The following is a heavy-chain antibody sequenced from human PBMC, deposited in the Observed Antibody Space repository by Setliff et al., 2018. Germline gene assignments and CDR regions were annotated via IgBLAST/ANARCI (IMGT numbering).Heavy chain of an antibody. V-gene: IGHV1-18*01. CDR3: VRSSAPQVVLAADFDF. CDR2: LQTYSGHT. D-gene: IGHD6-19*01. CDR1: GDSIPKNA. J-gene: IGHJ4*02. Sequence: ASVKVSCKASGDSIPKNAISWVRQAPGQGLEWMGWLQTYSGHTKYAQKFRGRATMTPDTSTSTAYMELQSLRSDDTAVYYCVRSSAPQVVLAADFDFWGQGTRVTVSS.